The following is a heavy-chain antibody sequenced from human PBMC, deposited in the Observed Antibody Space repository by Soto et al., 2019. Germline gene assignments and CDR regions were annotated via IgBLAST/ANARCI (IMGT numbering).Heavy chain of an antibody. CDR2: IYYSGST. CDR1: GGSISSDGNY. Sequence: QVQLQESGPGLVKSSQTLSLTCTVSGGSISSDGNYWSWIRQHPGKGLEWIGYIYYSGSTNYNPSLKRRVTISVDTSKNQFYLKLNSVTAADTAVYYCARARMVRGIIYYYGMDVWGQGTTVTVSS. J-gene: IGHJ6*02. CDR3: ARARMVRGIIYYYGMDV. V-gene: IGHV4-31*03. D-gene: IGHD3-10*01.